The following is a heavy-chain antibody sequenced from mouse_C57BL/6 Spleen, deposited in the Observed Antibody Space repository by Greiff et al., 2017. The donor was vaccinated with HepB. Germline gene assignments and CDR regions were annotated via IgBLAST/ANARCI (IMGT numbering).Heavy chain of an antibody. D-gene: IGHD2-4*01. CDR2: IWSGGST. Sequence: VQVVESGPGLVQPSQSLSITCTVSGFSLTSYGVHWVRQSPGKGLEWLGVIWSGGSTDYNAAFISRLSISKDNSKSQGLFKMNSLQADDTAIYYCARSDDYDVPYFDYWGQGTTLTVSS. V-gene: IGHV2-2*01. CDR1: GFSLTSYG. J-gene: IGHJ2*01. CDR3: ARSDDYDVPYFDY.